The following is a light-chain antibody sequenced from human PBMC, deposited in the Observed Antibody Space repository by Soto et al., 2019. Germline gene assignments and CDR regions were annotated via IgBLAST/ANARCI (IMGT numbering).Light chain of an antibody. CDR1: ESVGSF. J-gene: IGKJ5*01. CDR3: QQYNNWPPIT. V-gene: IGKV3-11*01. CDR2: DAS. Sequence: ETVLTQSPATLSLSPGERATLSCRASESVGSFLAWYRQKPGQAPRLLIFDASNRATGIPVRFSGSGSGTEFTLTISSLQSEDFAAYYCQQYNNWPPITFGQGTRLEIK.